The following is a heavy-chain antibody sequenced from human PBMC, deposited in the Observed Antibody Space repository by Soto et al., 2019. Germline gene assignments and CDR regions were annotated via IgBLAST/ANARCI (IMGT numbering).Heavy chain of an antibody. Sequence: SETLSLTCAFYVESFSDYYWSCIRQPPGKGLEWIGEINHSGSTNYNPSLKSRVTISVDTSKNQFSLKLSSVTAADTAVYFCSRGEDGASTGLDYSGQGTRV. CDR1: VESFSDYY. D-gene: IGHD1-26*01. CDR2: INHSGST. V-gene: IGHV4-34*01. CDR3: SRGEDGASTGLDY. J-gene: IGHJ4*02.